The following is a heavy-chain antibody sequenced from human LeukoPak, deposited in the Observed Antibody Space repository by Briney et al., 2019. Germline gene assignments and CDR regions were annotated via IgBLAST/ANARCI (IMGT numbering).Heavy chain of an antibody. Sequence: RPSETLSLTCAVYGGSFSGYYWSWIRQPPGKGLEWIGEINHSGSTNYNPSLKSRATISVDTSKNQFSLRLRSVTAADTTVYYCARGRGIRYTRRGTFDIWGQGTMVTVSS. CDR2: INHSGST. CDR1: GGSFSGYY. CDR3: ARGRGIRYTRRGTFDI. V-gene: IGHV4-34*01. D-gene: IGHD3-16*02. J-gene: IGHJ3*02.